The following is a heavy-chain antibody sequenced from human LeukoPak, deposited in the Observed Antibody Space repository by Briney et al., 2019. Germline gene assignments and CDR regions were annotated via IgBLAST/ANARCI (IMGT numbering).Heavy chain of an antibody. CDR3: ARDRPVVVAATRYYGMDV. CDR1: GFTFSSYG. V-gene: IGHV3-30*03. D-gene: IGHD2-15*01. J-gene: IGHJ6*02. Sequence: GRSLRLSCAASGFTFSSYGMHWVRQAPGKGLEWVAVISYDGSNKYYADSVKGRFTISRDNSKNTLYLQMNSLRAEDTAVYYCARDRPVVVAATRYYGMDVWGQGTTVTVSS. CDR2: ISYDGSNK.